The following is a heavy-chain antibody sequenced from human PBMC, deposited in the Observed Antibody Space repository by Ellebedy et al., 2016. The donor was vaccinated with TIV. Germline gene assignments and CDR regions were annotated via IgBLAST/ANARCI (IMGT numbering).Heavy chain of an antibody. CDR3: ARVDSSNWYGKRFDY. Sequence: ASVKVSXKASGYTFTGYYIHWMRQAPGQGLEWMGWVNPDSGDTNYAQNFQDRVSMTRDTSGSTAYMDLSRLRSDDTAIYYCARVDSSNWYGKRFDYWGQGTLLIVSS. CDR2: VNPDSGDT. J-gene: IGHJ4*02. V-gene: IGHV1-2*02. D-gene: IGHD6-13*01. CDR1: GYTFTGYY.